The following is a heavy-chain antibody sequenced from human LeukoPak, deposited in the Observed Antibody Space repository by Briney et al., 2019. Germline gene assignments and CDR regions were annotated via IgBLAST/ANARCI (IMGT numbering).Heavy chain of an antibody. Sequence: SETLSLTCVVYGGSFSDYYWTWIRQPPGKGLEWIGEINHSGRTNYNPSLRSRVTVSLDTSKNQFSLKLNSVTAADTAVYYCARGGRSEYYGSGSHDYWGQGTLVTVSS. CDR2: INHSGRT. J-gene: IGHJ4*02. V-gene: IGHV4-34*01. D-gene: IGHD3-10*01. CDR1: GGSFSDYY. CDR3: ARGGRSEYYGSGSHDY.